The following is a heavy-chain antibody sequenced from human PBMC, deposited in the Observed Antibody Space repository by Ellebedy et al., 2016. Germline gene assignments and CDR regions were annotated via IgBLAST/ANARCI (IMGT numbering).Heavy chain of an antibody. CDR2: IHYTGTS. J-gene: IGHJ4*02. CDR3: VRPARI. CDR1: GGSISGSSYY. V-gene: IGHV4-39*01. Sequence: SETLSLTCTASGGSISGSSYYWGWIRQPPGKGLEWIGSIHYTGTSYYNPSLERPVTISVDTSKNQFSLKLSSVTAADTAVYYCVRPARIWGQGTLVTVSS. D-gene: IGHD2-15*01.